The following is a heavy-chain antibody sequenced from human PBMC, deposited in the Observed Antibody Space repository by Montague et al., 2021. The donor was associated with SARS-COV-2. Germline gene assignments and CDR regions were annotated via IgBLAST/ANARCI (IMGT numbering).Heavy chain of an antibody. J-gene: IGHJ6*02. D-gene: IGHD3-9*01. V-gene: IGHV4-31*03. Sequence: TLSLTCTVSGGSISSGGYYWSWIRQHPGKGLDWIGYIYYSGSTYYNPSLKSRVTISVDTSKNQFSLKLSSVTAADTDVYYCARGVDWLSHYYYYGMDVWSQGTTVTVSS. CDR3: ARGVDWLSHYYYYGMDV. CDR1: GGSISSGGYY. CDR2: IYYSGST.